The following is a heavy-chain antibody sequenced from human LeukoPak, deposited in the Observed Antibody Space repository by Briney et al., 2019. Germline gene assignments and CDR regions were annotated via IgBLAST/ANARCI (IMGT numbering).Heavy chain of an antibody. J-gene: IGHJ4*02. Sequence: GGSLRLSCAASGFTFSSYGMHWVRQAPGKGLEWVAFIRYDGSNKYYADSVKGRFTISRDNSKNTLYLQMNSLRAEDTAVYYCAKEPPAAAGIPFDYWGQGTLVTVSS. V-gene: IGHV3-30*02. CDR3: AKEPPAAAGIPFDY. D-gene: IGHD6-13*01. CDR2: IRYDGSNK. CDR1: GFTFSSYG.